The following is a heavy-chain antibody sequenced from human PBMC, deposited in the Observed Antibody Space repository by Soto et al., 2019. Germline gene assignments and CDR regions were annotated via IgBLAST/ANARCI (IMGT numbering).Heavy chain of an antibody. Sequence: QVQLVQSGAEVKKPGASVKVSCKASGYTFTSYAMHWVRQAPGQRLEWMGWINAGNGNTKYSQKFQGRVTITRDTSASTAYMELSILRSEDTAVYYCARDNGAPAAGKPQYYYGMDVWGQGTTVTVSS. CDR3: ARDNGAPAAGKPQYYYGMDV. CDR2: INAGNGNT. D-gene: IGHD6-13*01. CDR1: GYTFTSYA. J-gene: IGHJ6*02. V-gene: IGHV1-3*01.